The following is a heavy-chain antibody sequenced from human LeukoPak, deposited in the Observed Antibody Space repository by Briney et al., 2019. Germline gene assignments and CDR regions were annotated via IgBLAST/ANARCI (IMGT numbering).Heavy chain of an antibody. V-gene: IGHV4-34*01. CDR2: PYYSGST. CDR1: GFTFDGYG. CDR3: AKAPGYYDFWSGYYSRYYFDY. D-gene: IGHD3-3*01. Sequence: GSLRLSCAASGFTFDGYGMSWIRQPPGKAPHPPPPPYYSGSTYYNPSLKSRVTISVDTSKNQFSLKLSSVTAADTAVYYCAKAPGYYDFWSGYYSRYYFDYWGQGTLVTVSS. J-gene: IGHJ4*02.